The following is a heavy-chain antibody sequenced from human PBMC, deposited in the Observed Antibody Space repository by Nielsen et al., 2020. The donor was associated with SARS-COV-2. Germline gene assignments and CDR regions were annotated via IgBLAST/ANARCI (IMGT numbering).Heavy chain of an antibody. D-gene: IGHD3-9*01. CDR1: GFSLSNARVG. V-gene: IGHV2-26*01. Sequence: SGPTLVKPTETLTLTCTVSGFSLSNARVGVSWIRQPPGKALEWLAHIFSNDEKSYSTSLKSRLTISKDTSKSQVVLTMTNMDPVDTATYYCARTTLYYDILTGDYQTFDYWGQGTLVTVSS. CDR2: IFSNDEK. J-gene: IGHJ4*02. CDR3: ARTTLYYDILTGDYQTFDY.